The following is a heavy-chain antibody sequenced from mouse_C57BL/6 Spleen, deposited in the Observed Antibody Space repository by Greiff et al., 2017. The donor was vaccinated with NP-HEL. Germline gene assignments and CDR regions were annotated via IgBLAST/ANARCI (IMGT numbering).Heavy chain of an antibody. CDR1: GYTFTDYY. V-gene: IGHV1-19*01. Sequence: EVQLQQSGPVLVKPGASVKMSCKASGYTFTDYYMNWVKQSHGKSLEWIGVINPYNGGTSYNQKFKGKATLTVDKSSSTAYMELNSLTSEDSAVYYCARRAAQAHYFDYWGQGTTLTVSS. CDR3: ARRAAQAHYFDY. D-gene: IGHD3-2*02. CDR2: INPYNGGT. J-gene: IGHJ2*01.